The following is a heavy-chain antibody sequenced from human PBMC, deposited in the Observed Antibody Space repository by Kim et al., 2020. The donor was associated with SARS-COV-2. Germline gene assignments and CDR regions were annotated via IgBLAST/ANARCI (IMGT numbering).Heavy chain of an antibody. CDR3: ARALNMATTLPGDDAFDI. J-gene: IGHJ3*02. V-gene: IGHV4-59*01. CDR1: GGSISSYY. D-gene: IGHD1-1*01. CDR2: IYYSGST. Sequence: SETLSLTCTVSGGSISSYYWSWIRQPPGKGLEWIGYIYYSGSTNYNPSLKSRVTISVDTSKNQFSLKLSSVTAVDTAVYYCARALNMATTLPGDDAFDIWGQGTMVTVSS.